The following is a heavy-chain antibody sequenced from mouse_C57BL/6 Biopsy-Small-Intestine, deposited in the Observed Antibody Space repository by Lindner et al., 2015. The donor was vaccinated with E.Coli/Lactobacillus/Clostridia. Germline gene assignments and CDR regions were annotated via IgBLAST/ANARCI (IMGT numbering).Heavy chain of an antibody. CDR1: GYSFTGYY. Sequence: VQLQESGPELAKPGASVKISCKASGYSFTGYYMHWVKQSQGNILDWIGYIYPYNGVSSYNQKFRGKATLTVDKPSSTVYMEIRSLTSEDSAVYYCARREVYYFDYWGQGTTLTVSS. V-gene: IGHV1-31*01. CDR2: IYPYNGVS. J-gene: IGHJ2*01. CDR3: ARREVYYFDY.